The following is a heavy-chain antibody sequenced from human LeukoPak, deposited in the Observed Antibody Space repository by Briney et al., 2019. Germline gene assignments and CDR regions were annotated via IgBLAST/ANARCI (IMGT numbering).Heavy chain of an antibody. D-gene: IGHD3-22*01. J-gene: IGHJ4*02. CDR2: ISGSSSHS. CDR1: GFTFSDYY. CDR3: ARVNPISSGFYAY. Sequence: KSGGSLRLSCAASGFTFSDYYMSWVRQAPGKGLEWVSYISGSSSHSNYADSVKGRFTISRDNAKNSLFLQMSSLRADDTAIYYCARVNPISSGFYAYWGQGTLVTVSS. V-gene: IGHV3-11*06.